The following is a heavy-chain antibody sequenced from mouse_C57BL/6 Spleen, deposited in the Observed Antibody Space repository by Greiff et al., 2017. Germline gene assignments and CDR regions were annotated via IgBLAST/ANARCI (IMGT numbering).Heavy chain of an antibody. CDR2: IDPSDSYT. CDR3: ARGDGYDGGEYYYAMDY. D-gene: IGHD2-2*01. Sequence: VQLQQPGAELVMPGASVKLCCKASGYTFTSYWMHWVKQRPGQGLEWIGEIDPSDSYTNYNQKFKGKSTLTVDKSSSTAYMQLSSLTSEDSAVYYCARGDGYDGGEYYYAMDYWGQGTSVTVSS. J-gene: IGHJ4*01. CDR1: GYTFTSYW. V-gene: IGHV1-69*01.